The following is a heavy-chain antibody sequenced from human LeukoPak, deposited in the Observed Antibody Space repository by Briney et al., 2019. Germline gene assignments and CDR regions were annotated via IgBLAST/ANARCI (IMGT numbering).Heavy chain of an antibody. J-gene: IGHJ3*01. CDR3: VRVGSGTYYSFDV. D-gene: IGHD3-22*01. V-gene: IGHV4-59*13. CDR2: ISYNGRT. Sequence: SETLSLTCSVFGGSIGSSFWNWIRLSPGKGLEWIGYISYNGRTNYSPSLKSRVIISIDTSKNQLSLNLTSVTPADTALYYCVRVGSGTYYSFDVWGQGTMVSVSA. CDR1: GGSIGSSF.